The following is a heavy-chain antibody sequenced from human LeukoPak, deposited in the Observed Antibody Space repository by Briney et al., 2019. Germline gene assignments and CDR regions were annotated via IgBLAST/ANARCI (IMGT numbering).Heavy chain of an antibody. J-gene: IGHJ4*02. V-gene: IGHV1-46*01. Sequence: ASVKVSCKASGYTFIRYYMHWVRQAPGQGLEWMGIINPSGGSTSYAQKFQGRVTMTRETSTSTVYMELSRLRSEDTAVYYCARGGYGDRIDYWGQGTLVSVSS. CDR1: GYTFIRYY. CDR2: INPSGGST. CDR3: ARGGYGDRIDY. D-gene: IGHD4-17*01.